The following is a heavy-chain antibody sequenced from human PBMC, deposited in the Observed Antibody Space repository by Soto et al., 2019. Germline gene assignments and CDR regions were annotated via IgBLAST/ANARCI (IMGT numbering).Heavy chain of an antibody. CDR2: ISRYGDIT. V-gene: IGHV3-23*01. Sequence: GGSLRLSCAASGFTFNIYAMTWFRQAPGKGLEWVSAISRYGDITYYADSVEGRFSISRDNSKNTLYLQMNSLRAEDTAVYYCAKDRYLDHDSRGYLFDNWGQGTLVTVS. CDR1: GFTFNIYA. CDR3: AKDRYLDHDSRGYLFDN. D-gene: IGHD3-22*01. J-gene: IGHJ4*02.